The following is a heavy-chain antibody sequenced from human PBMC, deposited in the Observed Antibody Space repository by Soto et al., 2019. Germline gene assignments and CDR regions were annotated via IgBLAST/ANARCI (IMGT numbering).Heavy chain of an antibody. CDR3: ARVGYGSGSYHFDF. V-gene: IGHV3-74*01. D-gene: IGHD3-10*01. J-gene: IGHJ4*02. CDR2: INSDESVT. CDR1: GFTFSDCL. Sequence: GGSLRLSCAASGFTFSDCLMHWVRQAPGKGLVWVSRINSDESVTSYADSVKGRFTISRDNAKNTLYLEMNSLRDGDTAVYYCARVGYGSGSYHFDFWGQGTLVTVSS.